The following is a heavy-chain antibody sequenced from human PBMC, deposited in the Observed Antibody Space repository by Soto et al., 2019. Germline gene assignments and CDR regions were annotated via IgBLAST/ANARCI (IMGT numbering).Heavy chain of an antibody. CDR2: INHSGST. D-gene: IGHD3-9*01. Sequence: AETLSLTCTVSGASINSNNLWSCVRQAGEEGLEWTWIINHSGSTNYTPSLKSRFTISIDKSKNPFSLKLSSVTAADTAVYSRARSITFDWLFFDYWGQGTLVTVSS. V-gene: IGHV4-4*01. CDR1: GASINSNNL. J-gene: IGHJ4*01. CDR3: ARSITFDWLFFDY.